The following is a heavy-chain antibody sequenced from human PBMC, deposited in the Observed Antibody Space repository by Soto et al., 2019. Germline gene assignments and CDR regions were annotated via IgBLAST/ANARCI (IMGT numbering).Heavy chain of an antibody. Sequence: SETLSLTCTVSGGSISSSSYYWGWIRQPPGKGLEWIGSIYYSGSTYYNPSLKSRVTISVDTSKNQFSLKLSSVTAADTAVYYCAREGYYYDSSGYPLFDYWGQGTLVTVSS. D-gene: IGHD3-22*01. V-gene: IGHV4-39*02. CDR1: GGSISSSSYY. CDR3: AREGYYYDSSGYPLFDY. CDR2: IYYSGST. J-gene: IGHJ4*02.